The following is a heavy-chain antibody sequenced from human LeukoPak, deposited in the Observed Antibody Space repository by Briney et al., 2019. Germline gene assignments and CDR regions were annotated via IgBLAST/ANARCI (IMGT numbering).Heavy chain of an antibody. D-gene: IGHD2-15*01. Sequence: GASVKVSCKTSGYTFTSYGVGWVRQAPGQGLEWMGWINPNSGGTNYAQKFQGRVTMTRDTSISTAYMELSRLRSDDTAVHYCARDADCSGGSCYSTAFDYWGQGTLVTVSS. CDR3: ARDADCSGGSCYSTAFDY. CDR2: INPNSGGT. CDR1: GYTFTSYG. V-gene: IGHV1-2*02. J-gene: IGHJ4*02.